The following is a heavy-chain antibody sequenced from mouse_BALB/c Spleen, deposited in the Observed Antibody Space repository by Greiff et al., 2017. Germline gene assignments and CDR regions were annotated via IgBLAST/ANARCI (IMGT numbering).Heavy chain of an antibody. J-gene: IGHJ2*01. CDR3: ARFGYDFDY. Sequence: EVKLMESGPGLVKTSQSLSLTCTVTGYSITSDYAWNWIRQFPGNKLEWMGYISYSGSTSYNPSLKSRISITRDTSKNQFFLQLNSVTTEDTATYYCARFGYDFDYWGQGTTLTVSS. V-gene: IGHV3-2*02. D-gene: IGHD2-2*01. CDR1: GYSITSDYA. CDR2: ISYSGST.